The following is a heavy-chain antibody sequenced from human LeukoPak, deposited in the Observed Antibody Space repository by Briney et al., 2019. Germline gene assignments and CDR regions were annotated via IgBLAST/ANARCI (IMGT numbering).Heavy chain of an antibody. CDR2: ISCSGGST. Sequence: GGSLRLSCAASGVTFSSYAMSWVRQAPGKGLEWVAAISCSGGSTYYADSVKGRFTISRDNSQNTLYLQMNSLRAEDTAVYYCANGGVLRYFYWLLPFDYWGQGTLVTVSS. D-gene: IGHD3-9*01. CDR3: ANGGVLRYFYWLLPFDY. CDR1: GVTFSSYA. V-gene: IGHV3-23*01. J-gene: IGHJ4*02.